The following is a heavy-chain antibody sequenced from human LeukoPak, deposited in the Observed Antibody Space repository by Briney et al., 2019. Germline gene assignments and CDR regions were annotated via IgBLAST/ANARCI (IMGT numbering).Heavy chain of an antibody. CDR3: ARGNYYFDY. CDR1: GGSISSYY. Sequence: PETLSLTCTVSGGSISSYYWSWIRQPPGKGLEWIGYIYYSGSTNYNPSLKSRVTISVDTSKNQFSLKLSSVTAADTAVYYCARGNYYFDYWGQGTLVTVSS. D-gene: IGHD1-1*01. CDR2: IYYSGST. V-gene: IGHV4-59*01. J-gene: IGHJ4*02.